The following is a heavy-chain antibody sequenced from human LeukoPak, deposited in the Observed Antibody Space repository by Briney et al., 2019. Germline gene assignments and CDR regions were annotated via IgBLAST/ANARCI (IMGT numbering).Heavy chain of an antibody. D-gene: IGHD6-19*01. CDR3: ARCSSGTRSGWSTFDY. Sequence: GASVKVSCKASGYTFTGYYMHWVRQAPGQGLDWMGWINPNSGATNYAQRFQGRVTMTRDTSISTAYMELSRLRSDDTAVYYCARCSSGTRSGWSTFDYWGQGTLVTVSS. V-gene: IGHV1-2*02. CDR1: GYTFTGYY. CDR2: INPNSGAT. J-gene: IGHJ4*02.